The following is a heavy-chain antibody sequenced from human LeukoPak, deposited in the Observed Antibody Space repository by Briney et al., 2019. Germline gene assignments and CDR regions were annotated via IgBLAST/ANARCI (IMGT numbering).Heavy chain of an antibody. CDR3: ARDLPRSSGFWDY. Sequence: GASVKVSCKVSGYTLTELSMHWVRQAPGKGLEWMGGFDPEDGETIYAQKLQGRVTMTTDTSTSTAYMELRSLRSDDTAVYYCARDLPRSSGFWDYWGQGTLVTVSS. V-gene: IGHV1-24*01. J-gene: IGHJ4*02. CDR1: GYTLTELS. CDR2: FDPEDGET. D-gene: IGHD6-19*01.